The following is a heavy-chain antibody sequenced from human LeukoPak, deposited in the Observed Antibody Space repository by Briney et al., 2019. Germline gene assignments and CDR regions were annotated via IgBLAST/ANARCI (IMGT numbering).Heavy chain of an antibody. CDR1: GFTFSSYG. Sequence: GGTLRLSCAAYGFTFSSYGMSWVRQAPGKGLEWVSAISGSGGSTYYADSVKGRFTISRDNSKNTLYLQMNSLRAEDTAVYYCAKRSGYDFNWFDPWGQGTLVTVSS. CDR3: AKRSGYDFNWFDP. D-gene: IGHD5-12*01. V-gene: IGHV3-23*01. CDR2: ISGSGGST. J-gene: IGHJ5*02.